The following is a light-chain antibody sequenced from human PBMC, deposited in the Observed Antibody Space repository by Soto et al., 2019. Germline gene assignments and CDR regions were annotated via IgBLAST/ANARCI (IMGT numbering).Light chain of an antibody. CDR2: YDD. Sequence: QSVLTQPPSVSEAPRQRVTISCSGSTSNIGNNAVNWYQQLPGKAPKLLIYYDDLLPSGVSDRFSGSKSGTSASLAISGLQYEDEDDYYCATWDDSLNGRVFGGGTKLTVL. V-gene: IGLV1-36*01. CDR3: ATWDDSLNGRV. J-gene: IGLJ3*02. CDR1: TSNIGNNA.